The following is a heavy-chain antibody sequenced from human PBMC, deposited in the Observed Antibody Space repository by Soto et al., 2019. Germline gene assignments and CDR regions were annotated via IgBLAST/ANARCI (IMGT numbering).Heavy chain of an antibody. Sequence: GGSLRLSCVASGFIFSDYAMHWARQAPGKGLEWVALISPAGTNQYYADSAKGRFTISRDDSKNTLYLQMNSLRPEDTGLYYCARENSRISPRLFQHWGHGTLVTVSS. D-gene: IGHD6-6*01. J-gene: IGHJ1*01. V-gene: IGHV3-30-3*01. CDR3: ARENSRISPRLFQH. CDR1: GFIFSDYA. CDR2: ISPAGTNQ.